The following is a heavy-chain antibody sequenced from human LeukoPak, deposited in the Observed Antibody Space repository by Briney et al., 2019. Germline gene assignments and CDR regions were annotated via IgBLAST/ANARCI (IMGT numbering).Heavy chain of an antibody. V-gene: IGHV4-30-4*02. J-gene: IGHJ4*02. Sequence: PSETLSLTCTVSGASISSGDYYWSWIRQPPGKGQEWIGSIYYSGSTFHYNPSLKSRVAISVDTSKNQFSLKLSSVTAADTAVYYCARESGVAAVDYWGQGTLVTVSS. CDR1: GASISSGDYY. D-gene: IGHD2-8*01. CDR3: ARESGVAAVDY. CDR2: IYYSGST.